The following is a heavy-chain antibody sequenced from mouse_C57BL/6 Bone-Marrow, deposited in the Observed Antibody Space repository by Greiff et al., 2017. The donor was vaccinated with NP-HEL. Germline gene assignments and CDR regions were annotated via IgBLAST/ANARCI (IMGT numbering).Heavy chain of an antibody. Sequence: QVQLKESGPGLVQPSQSLSITCTVSGFSLTSYGVHWVRQSPGKGLEWLGVIWSGGSTDYNAAFISRLSISKDNSKSQVFFKMNSLQADDTAIYYCASRNWDRYFDVWGTGTTVTVSS. D-gene: IGHD4-1*01. CDR1: GFSLTSYG. J-gene: IGHJ1*03. CDR3: ASRNWDRYFDV. V-gene: IGHV2-2*01. CDR2: IWSGGST.